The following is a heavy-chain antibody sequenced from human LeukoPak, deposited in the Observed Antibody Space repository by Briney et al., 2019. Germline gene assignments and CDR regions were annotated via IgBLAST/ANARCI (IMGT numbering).Heavy chain of an antibody. V-gene: IGHV4-34*01. CDR1: GGSFSGYY. J-gene: IGHJ4*02. CDR2: INHSGST. CDR3: ARLRGY. D-gene: IGHD5-12*01. Sequence: SETLSLTCAVYGGSFSGYYWSWIRQPPGKGLEWIGEINHSGSTNYNPSLKSRVTISVDTSKNQFSLKLSSVTAADTAVYYCARLRGYWSQGTLVTVSS.